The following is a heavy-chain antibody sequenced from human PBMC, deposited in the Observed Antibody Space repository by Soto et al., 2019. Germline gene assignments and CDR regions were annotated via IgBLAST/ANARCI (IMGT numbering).Heavy chain of an antibody. J-gene: IGHJ6*03. CDR3: ARLAYYDFWSGYRPHSPDTYYYYYMDV. CDR2: IYYSGST. Sequence: PPGKGLEWIGYIYYSGSTNYNPSLKSRVTISVDTSKNQFSLKLSSVTAADTAVYYCARLAYYDFWSGYRPHSPDTYYYYYMDVWGKGTTVTVSS. D-gene: IGHD3-3*01. V-gene: IGHV4-59*08.